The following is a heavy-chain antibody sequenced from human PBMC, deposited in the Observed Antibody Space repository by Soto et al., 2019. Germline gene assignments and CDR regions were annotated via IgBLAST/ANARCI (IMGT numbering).Heavy chain of an antibody. D-gene: IGHD3-10*01. J-gene: IGHJ6*02. Sequence: KGLEWIGEINHSGSTNYNPSLKSRVTISVDTSKNQFSLKLSSVTAADTAVYYCARGRGYYGSGSYYPYYYYGTAVWLQGTTVIV. CDR3: ARGRGYYGSGSYYPYYYYGTAV. V-gene: IGHV4-34*01. CDR2: INHSGST.